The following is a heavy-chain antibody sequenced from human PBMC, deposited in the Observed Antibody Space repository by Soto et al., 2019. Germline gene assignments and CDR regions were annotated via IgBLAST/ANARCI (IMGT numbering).Heavy chain of an antibody. D-gene: IGHD3-22*01. V-gene: IGHV1-69*06. CDR2: IIPIFGTA. CDR1: GGTFSSYA. Sequence: QVQLVQSGAEVKKPGSSVKVSCKASGGTFSSYAISWVRQAPGQGLEWMGGIIPIFGTANYAQKFQGRVTITADKSTSTAYMELSSLRSEDKAVYYCARCYQQYYYDSSGYYAFDYWGQGTLVTVSS. CDR3: ARCYQQYYYDSSGYYAFDY. J-gene: IGHJ4*02.